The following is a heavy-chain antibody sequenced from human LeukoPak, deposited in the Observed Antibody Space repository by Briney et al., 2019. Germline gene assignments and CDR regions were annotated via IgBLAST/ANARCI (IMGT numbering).Heavy chain of an antibody. CDR1: GFTFSSYA. D-gene: IGHD4-17*01. Sequence: PGGSLRLSCAASGFTFSSYAMSWVRQAPGEGLEWVSAISGSGGSTYYADSVKGRFTISRDNSKNTLYLQMNSLRAEATAVYYCAKEKEGGFYGDAFDYWGQGTLVTVSS. CDR2: ISGSGGST. V-gene: IGHV3-23*01. CDR3: AKEKEGGFYGDAFDY. J-gene: IGHJ4*02.